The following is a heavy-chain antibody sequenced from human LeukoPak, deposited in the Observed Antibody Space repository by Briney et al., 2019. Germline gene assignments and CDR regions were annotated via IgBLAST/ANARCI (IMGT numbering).Heavy chain of an antibody. J-gene: IGHJ1*01. CDR2: IYTSGSTP. CDR3: ARGAVASYFQH. V-gene: IGHV4-4*07. Sequence: PSETLSLTCTVSGGSINSYYWSWIRQSAGKGLEWIGRIYTSGSTPDYSPSLKSRVTMSIDTSKNQFSLKLSSVTAADTAVYYCARGAVASYFQHWGQGTLVTVSS. CDR1: GGSINSYY. D-gene: IGHD6-19*01.